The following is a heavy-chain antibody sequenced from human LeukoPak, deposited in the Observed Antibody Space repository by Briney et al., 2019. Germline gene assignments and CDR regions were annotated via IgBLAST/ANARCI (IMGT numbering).Heavy chain of an antibody. D-gene: IGHD2-21*01. J-gene: IGHJ3*02. Sequence: GGSLRLFCAASGFTVSPNYMSWVRQAPGKGLEWVSVIYSGGSTYYADSVKGRFTISRDNSKNTLYLQVNSLRAEDTAVYYCARSGEEAFDIWGQGTMVTVSS. V-gene: IGHV3-53*01. CDR2: IYSGGST. CDR3: ARSGEEAFDI. CDR1: GFTVSPNY.